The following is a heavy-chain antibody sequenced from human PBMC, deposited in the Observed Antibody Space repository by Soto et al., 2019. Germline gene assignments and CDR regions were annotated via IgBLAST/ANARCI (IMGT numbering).Heavy chain of an antibody. CDR2: ISGSGGST. J-gene: IGHJ6*03. CDR1: GFTFSSYA. V-gene: IGHV3-23*01. D-gene: IGHD6-13*01. CDR3: AKDELANYYYYYYMDV. Sequence: PGGSLRLSCAASGFTFSSYAMSWVRQAPGKGLEWVSAISGSGGSTYYADSVKGRFTISRDNSKNTLYLQMNSLRAEDTAVYYCAKDELANYYYYYYMDVWGKGTTVTVSS.